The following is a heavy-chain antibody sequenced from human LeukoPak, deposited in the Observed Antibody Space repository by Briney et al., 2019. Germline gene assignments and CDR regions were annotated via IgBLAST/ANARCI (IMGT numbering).Heavy chain of an antibody. CDR2: IDPGDSFT. D-gene: IGHD2-8*02. CDR3: ARDGGGVSSWVSH. J-gene: IGHJ4*02. V-gene: IGHV5-10-1*01. Sequence: GESLGISCKGSGYSFSSYWISWVRQMPGKGLEWMGRIDPGDSFTKYRPSLEGRDTISADKSLSTVYLQWSSLKASDTAIYYCARDGGGVSSWVSHWGQGTLVTVSS. CDR1: GYSFSSYW.